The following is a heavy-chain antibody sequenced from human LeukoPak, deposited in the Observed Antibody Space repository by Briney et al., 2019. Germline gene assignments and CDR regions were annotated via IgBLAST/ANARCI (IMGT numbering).Heavy chain of an antibody. J-gene: IGHJ3*02. D-gene: IGHD1-26*01. CDR3: ARINSGSYSYAFDI. Sequence: PSETLSLTCAVYGGSFSGYYWSWIRQPPGKGLEWIGEINHSGSTNYNPSLKSRVTISVDTSKNQFSLQLNSVTPEDTAVYYCARINSGSYSYAFDIWGRGTMVTVSS. V-gene: IGHV4-34*01. CDR2: INHSGST. CDR1: GGSFSGYY.